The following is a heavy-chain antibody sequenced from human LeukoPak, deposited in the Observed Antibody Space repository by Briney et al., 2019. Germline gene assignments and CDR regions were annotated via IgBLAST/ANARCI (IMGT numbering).Heavy chain of an antibody. D-gene: IGHD3-3*01. J-gene: IGHJ4*02. CDR2: ISSSGSTI. CDR1: GFTFSDYY. Sequence: GGSLRLSCAASGFTFSDYYMSWIRQAPGKGLEWVSYISSSGSTIYYADSVKGRFTISRDNAKNSLYLQMNSLRAEDTAVYYCATGIWSGYFSQDYWGQGTLVTVSS. V-gene: IGHV3-11*01. CDR3: ATGIWSGYFSQDY.